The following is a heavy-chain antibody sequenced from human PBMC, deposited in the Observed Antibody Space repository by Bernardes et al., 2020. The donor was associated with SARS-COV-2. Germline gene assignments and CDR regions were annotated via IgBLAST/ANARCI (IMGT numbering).Heavy chain of an antibody. J-gene: IGHJ4*02. CDR2: ISNSGGT. CDR3: AKTPSSGWSSDYFDY. Sequence: GGSLRLSCVASGFTFSSCAMGWVRQAPGKGLEWVSLISNSGGTYYADSVQGRLTISRDNSKNTLYLQMDSLRAEDTAKYYCAKTPSSGWSSDYFDYWGQGALLTVSS. V-gene: IGHV3-23*01. CDR1: GFTFSSCA. D-gene: IGHD6-19*01.